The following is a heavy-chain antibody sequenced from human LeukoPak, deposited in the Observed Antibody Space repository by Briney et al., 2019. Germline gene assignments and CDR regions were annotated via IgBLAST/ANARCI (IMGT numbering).Heavy chain of an antibody. Sequence: GGSLRLSCEASGFTFSTYWVTWVRQAPGKGLEWVANINQDGSEKYYVDSVKGRFTVSRDNAKNSLYLQMNSLRAEDTAVYYCARGSGRYYIYWGQGTLVTVSS. CDR1: GFTFSTYW. J-gene: IGHJ4*02. CDR2: INQDGSEK. V-gene: IGHV3-7*01. D-gene: IGHD3-10*01. CDR3: ARGSGRYYIY.